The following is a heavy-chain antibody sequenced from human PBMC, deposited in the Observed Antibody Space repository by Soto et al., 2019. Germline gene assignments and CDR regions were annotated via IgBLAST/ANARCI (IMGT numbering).Heavy chain of an antibody. V-gene: IGHV4-31*03. J-gene: IGHJ4*02. CDR3: ARGRLGLEY. CDR1: GDSISSGAYS. CDR2: IYYTGNT. Sequence: SETLSLTCTVSGDSISSGAYSWTWIRQPPGKGLEWIGYIYYTGNTYSNPSLKSRITMSLDTSKNQFSLKLTSVTAADTAVFYCARGRLGLEYWGQGTLVTVSS. D-gene: IGHD1-1*01.